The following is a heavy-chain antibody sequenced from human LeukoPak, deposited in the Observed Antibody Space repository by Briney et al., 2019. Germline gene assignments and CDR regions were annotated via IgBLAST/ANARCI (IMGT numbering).Heavy chain of an antibody. CDR1: GFSFSGNA. CDR3: ERSRGPGNHWFDP. V-gene: IGHV3-23*01. D-gene: IGHD3-10*01. J-gene: IGHJ5*02. Sequence: GGSLRLSCAASGFSFSGNALSWVRLAPGKGLEWVSTLSDASYYADSVRGRFTISGDSSKNTLYLQMDSLTTDDTAMYFCERSRGPGNHWFDPWGQGTLVTVSS. CDR2: LSDAS.